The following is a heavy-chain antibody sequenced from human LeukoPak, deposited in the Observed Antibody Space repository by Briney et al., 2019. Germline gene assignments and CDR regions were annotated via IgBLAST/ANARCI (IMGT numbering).Heavy chain of an antibody. Sequence: GGSLRLSCAASGFTFDDYAMHWVRQAPGKGLEWVSGISWNSGSIGYADSVKGRFTISRDNAKNSLYLQMNSLRADDTALYYCAKSGYSYGPLDYWGQGTLVTVSS. D-gene: IGHD5-18*01. V-gene: IGHV3-9*01. CDR1: GFTFDDYA. CDR2: ISWNSGSI. CDR3: AKSGYSYGPLDY. J-gene: IGHJ4*02.